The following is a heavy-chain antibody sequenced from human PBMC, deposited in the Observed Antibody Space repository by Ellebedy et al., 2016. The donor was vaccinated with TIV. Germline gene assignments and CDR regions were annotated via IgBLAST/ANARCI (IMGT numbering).Heavy chain of an antibody. D-gene: IGHD3-22*01. Sequence: PGGSLRLSCAASGFTFSSYAMSWVRQAPGKGLEWVSAISGSGGSTYYADSVKGRFTISRDNSKNTLYLQMNSLRAEDTAVYYCAKVTDYYDSSGCFDYWGQGTLVIVSS. CDR1: GFTFSSYA. J-gene: IGHJ4*02. CDR3: AKVTDYYDSSGCFDY. CDR2: ISGSGGST. V-gene: IGHV3-23*01.